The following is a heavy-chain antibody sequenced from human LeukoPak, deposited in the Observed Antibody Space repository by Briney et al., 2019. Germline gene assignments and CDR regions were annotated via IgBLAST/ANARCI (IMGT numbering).Heavy chain of an antibody. CDR3: ARGYTSGWSNWFDP. CDR1: GRSVSGYY. Sequence: SADTLSLTCSLCGRSVSGYYWSWLRHPPGKGLECIGYIYYSGSINYTPSLQNRVTISVDTSKNQFSLKLSSVTAADTAVYYCARGYTSGWSNWFDPWGQGTLVTVSS. CDR2: IYYSGSI. D-gene: IGHD6-13*01. V-gene: IGHV4-59*02. J-gene: IGHJ5*02.